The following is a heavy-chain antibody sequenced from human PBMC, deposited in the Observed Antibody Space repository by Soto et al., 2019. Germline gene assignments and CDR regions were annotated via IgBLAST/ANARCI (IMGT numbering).Heavy chain of an antibody. CDR1: DRSIIGGDSD. D-gene: IGHD3-10*01. CDR2: VYFTGST. Sequence: SEALSLTCTVSDRSIIGGDSDWTWIRQHPGKCLEWIGYVYFTGSTYYNPSLKSRVSMSVDTSKNQFALKLTSVTVADTAVYYCARDHSVHREVLDCWGQGTMVTVYS. V-gene: IGHV4-31*03. CDR3: ARDHSVHREVLDC. J-gene: IGHJ4*02.